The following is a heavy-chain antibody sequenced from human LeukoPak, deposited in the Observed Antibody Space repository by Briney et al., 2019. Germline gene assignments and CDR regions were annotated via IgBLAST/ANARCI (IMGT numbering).Heavy chain of an antibody. CDR3: ARAEGSGSSFDY. CDR1: GFPFRSFS. Sequence: KSGGSLRLSCVASGFPFRSFSMNWVRQAPGKGLKWVSSISSSSTYIYYADSVKGRFTISRDNAKNSLYLQMNSLRVEDTAVYYCARAEGSGSSFDYWGQGTLVTVSS. D-gene: IGHD3-10*01. J-gene: IGHJ4*02. CDR2: ISSSSTYI. V-gene: IGHV3-21*01.